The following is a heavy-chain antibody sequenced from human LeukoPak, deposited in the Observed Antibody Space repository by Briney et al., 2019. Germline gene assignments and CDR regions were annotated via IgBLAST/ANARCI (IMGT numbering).Heavy chain of an antibody. D-gene: IGHD1-26*01. V-gene: IGHV3-23*01. CDR2: ISGSGGST. CDR3: AKDQIVGATTIYYFDY. CDR1: GFTFSSYA. J-gene: IGHJ4*02. Sequence: GGSLRLSCAASGFTFSSYAMSWVRQAPGKGLEWVSAISGSGGSTYYADSEKGRFTISRDNSKNTLYLQMNSLRAEDTAVYYCAKDQIVGATTIYYFDYWGQGTLVTVSS.